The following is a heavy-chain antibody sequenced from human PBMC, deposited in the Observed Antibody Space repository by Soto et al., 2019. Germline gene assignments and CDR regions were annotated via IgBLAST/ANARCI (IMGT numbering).Heavy chain of an antibody. V-gene: IGHV4-59*01. J-gene: IGHJ4*02. CDR2: VYYTGST. CDR3: ARSVAVPGAHIDY. Sequence: PSETLSLTCSVCGGSISGSYWRWIRQSPGKGLEWLGYVYYTGSTNYSPSLRSRVSISVDTSKNEFSLRLSSVTAADTAVYFCARSVAVPGAHIDYWGQGTQVTSPQ. CDR1: GGSISGSY. D-gene: IGHD6-19*01.